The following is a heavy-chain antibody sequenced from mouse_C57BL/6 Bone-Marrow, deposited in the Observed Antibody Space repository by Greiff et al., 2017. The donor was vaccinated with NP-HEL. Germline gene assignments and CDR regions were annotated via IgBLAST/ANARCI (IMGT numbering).Heavy chain of an antibody. D-gene: IGHD3-2*02. CDR1: GYTFTSSW. CDR3: ARGTAQAFAY. J-gene: IGHJ3*01. CDR2: IYPSDSET. V-gene: IGHV1-61*01. Sequence: QVQLKQPGAELVRPGSSVKLSCKASGYTFTSSWMDWVKQRPGQGLEWIGNIYPSDSETHYNQKFKDKATLTVDKSSSTAYMQLSSLTSEDSAVYYCARGTAQAFAYWGQGTLVTVSA.